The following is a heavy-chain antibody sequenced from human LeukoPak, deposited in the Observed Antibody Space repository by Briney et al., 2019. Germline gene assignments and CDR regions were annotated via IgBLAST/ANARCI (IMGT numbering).Heavy chain of an antibody. Sequence: SETLSLTCAVYGGSFSGYYWIWIRQPPGKGLEWIGEINHSGSTNYNPSLKSRVTISVDTSKNQFSLKLSSVTAADTAVYYCASGIVGANGWGQGTLVTVSS. D-gene: IGHD1-26*01. CDR2: INHSGST. CDR3: ASGIVGANG. CDR1: GGSFSGYY. J-gene: IGHJ4*02. V-gene: IGHV4-34*01.